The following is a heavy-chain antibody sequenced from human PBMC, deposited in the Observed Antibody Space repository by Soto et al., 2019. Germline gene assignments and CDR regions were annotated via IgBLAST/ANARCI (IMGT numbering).Heavy chain of an antibody. J-gene: IGHJ1*01. CDR3: ARTYSGGSAQDS. V-gene: IGHV1-46*01. CDR2: INPSGDTT. Sequence: QVQLVQSGAEVKKPGASVRISCKTSGFSFTNYHMHWVRQAPGQGLQWMGKINPSGDTTDYAWEFQGRLSVTRDTSTSTAYMELSGLRSEDTAVYYCARTYSGGSAQDSWGPGTLVTVSS. D-gene: IGHD1-26*01. CDR1: GFSFTNYH.